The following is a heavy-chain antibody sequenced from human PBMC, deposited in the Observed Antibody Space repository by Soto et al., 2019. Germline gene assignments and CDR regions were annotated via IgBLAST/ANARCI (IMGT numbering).Heavy chain of an antibody. CDR3: ARADSFAWLLGGWFDP. D-gene: IGHD3-9*01. Sequence: ASVKVSCKASGYTFTSYDINWVRQATGQGLEWMGWMNPNSGNTGYAQKFQGRVTMTRNTSISTAYMELSSLRSEDTAVYYCARADSFAWLLGGWFDPWGQGTLVTVSS. CDR2: MNPNSGNT. J-gene: IGHJ5*02. CDR1: GYTFTSYD. V-gene: IGHV1-8*01.